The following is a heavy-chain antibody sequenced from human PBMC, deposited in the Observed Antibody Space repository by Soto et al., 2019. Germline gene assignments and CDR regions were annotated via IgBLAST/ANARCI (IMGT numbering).Heavy chain of an antibody. V-gene: IGHV4-61*08. J-gene: IGHJ5*02. Sequence: SETLSLTCSVSGDSVSSGDYYWSWMRQPPGKGLEWIGHVYFSGSTNYIPSLKSRLTMSVDTAKNQFSLKLNSVTAADTAVYYCARIPVDTYMIYWSDPWGQGTQVTVSS. CDR3: ARIPVDTYMIYWSDP. CDR2: VYFSGST. CDR1: GDSVSSGDYY. D-gene: IGHD3-16*01.